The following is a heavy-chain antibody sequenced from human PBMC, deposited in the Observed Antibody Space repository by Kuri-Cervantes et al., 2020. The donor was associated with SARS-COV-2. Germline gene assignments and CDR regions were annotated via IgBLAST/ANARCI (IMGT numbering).Heavy chain of an antibody. D-gene: IGHD3-3*01. Sequence: ASVKVSCKASGYTFTGYYMHWVRQAPGQGLEWMGWINPNSGGTNYAQKFQGRVTMTRGTSISTAYMELSRLRSDDTAVYYCARDTQQYYDFWSGYYNWFDPWGQGTLVTVSS. V-gene: IGHV1-2*02. CDR2: INPNSGGT. CDR1: GYTFTGYY. J-gene: IGHJ5*02. CDR3: ARDTQQYYDFWSGYYNWFDP.